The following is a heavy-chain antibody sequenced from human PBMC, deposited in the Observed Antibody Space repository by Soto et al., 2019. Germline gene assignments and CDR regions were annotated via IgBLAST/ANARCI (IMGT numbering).Heavy chain of an antibody. D-gene: IGHD3-10*01. CDR2: ISGSGGST. Sequence: GALRLSCAASGFTFSRYSMSWVPQAPGEGLEWGSAISGSGGSTYYADSVKGRFTISRDNSKNTLYLQMNSLRAEDTAVYYCAKDLIWFGDMAPNGMDVWGQGTTVTVSS. V-gene: IGHV3-23*01. J-gene: IGHJ6*02. CDR3: AKDLIWFGDMAPNGMDV. CDR1: GFTFSRYS.